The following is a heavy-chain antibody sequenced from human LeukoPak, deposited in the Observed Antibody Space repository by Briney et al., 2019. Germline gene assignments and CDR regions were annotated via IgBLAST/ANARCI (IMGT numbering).Heavy chain of an antibody. Sequence: GGSLRLSCAASGFTFSSYGMSWVRQAPGKGLEWVSAISGSGGSTYYADSVKGRFTISRDNSKNTLYLQMNSLRAEDTAVYYCAKDQRYSSSWYNSDYWGQGTLVTVSS. CDR1: GFTFSSYG. CDR2: ISGSGGST. D-gene: IGHD6-13*01. CDR3: AKDQRYSSSWYNSDY. J-gene: IGHJ4*02. V-gene: IGHV3-23*01.